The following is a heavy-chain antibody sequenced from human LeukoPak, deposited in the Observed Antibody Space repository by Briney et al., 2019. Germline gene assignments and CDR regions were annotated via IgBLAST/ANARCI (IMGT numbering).Heavy chain of an antibody. J-gene: IGHJ4*02. Sequence: PGGSLRLSRAASGFTVSSNYMSWVRQAPGKGLEWVSVIYSGGGTYYADSVRGRFTISRDNSKNTVYLQMNSLRAEDTAVYFCASQRSFNYWGQGTLVTVSS. CDR1: GFTVSSNY. V-gene: IGHV3-53*01. CDR2: IYSGGGT. D-gene: IGHD1-26*01. CDR3: ASQRSFNY.